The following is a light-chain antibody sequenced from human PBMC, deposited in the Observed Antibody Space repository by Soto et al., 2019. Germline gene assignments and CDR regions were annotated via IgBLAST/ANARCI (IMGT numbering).Light chain of an antibody. J-gene: IGKJ3*01. CDR1: EDIRTS. Sequence: DIQMTQSPSSLSASVGARVSITCQASEDIRTSLSWFQHKPGRAPKLLIYGASYLETGVPSRFRGSGSGTDFTLTISSLQPEDTATYYCQHYNNRPPFTFGPGTIVDIK. CDR3: QHYNNRPPFT. CDR2: GAS. V-gene: IGKV1-33*01.